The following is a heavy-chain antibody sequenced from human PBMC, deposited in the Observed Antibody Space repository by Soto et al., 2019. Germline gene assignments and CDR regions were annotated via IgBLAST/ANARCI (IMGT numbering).Heavy chain of an antibody. CDR2: ISYDGSNK. V-gene: IGHV3-30-3*01. CDR3: ARDNSEYGDYTDY. D-gene: IGHD4-17*01. Sequence: QVQLVESGGGVVQPGRSLRLSGAASGFTFSSYAKHWVRQAPGKGLEWVAVISYDGSNKYYADSVKGRFTISRDNSKNTLYLQMNSLRAEDTAVYYCARDNSEYGDYTDYWGQGTLVTVSS. CDR1: GFTFSSYA. J-gene: IGHJ4*02.